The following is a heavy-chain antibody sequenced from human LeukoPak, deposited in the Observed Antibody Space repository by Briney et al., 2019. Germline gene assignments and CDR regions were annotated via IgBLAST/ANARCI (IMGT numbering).Heavy chain of an antibody. V-gene: IGHV1-18*01. D-gene: IGHD1-26*01. CDR2: ISAYNGNT. J-gene: IGHJ3*02. CDR1: GYTFTSYG. CDR3: ASPSGSYREDAFDI. Sequence: ASVKVSCKASGYTFTSYGISWVRQAPGQGLEWMGWISAYNGNTNYAQKLQGRVTMTTDTSTSTAYMELRSLRSDDTAVYYCASPSGSYREDAFDIWGQGTMVTVSS.